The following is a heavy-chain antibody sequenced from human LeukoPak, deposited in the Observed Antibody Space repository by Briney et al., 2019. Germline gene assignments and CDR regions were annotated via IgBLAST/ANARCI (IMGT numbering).Heavy chain of an antibody. CDR1: GITFSSYS. CDR2: ISSSGSTK. D-gene: IGHD2/OR15-2a*01. Sequence: GGSLRLSCGASGITFSSYSMNWVRQAPGKGLEWVSCISSSGSTKYYADSVKGRFTISRDNARNSLYLQMNSLRAEDTAAYFCARGGLSIMGYWGQGTLVTVSS. J-gene: IGHJ4*02. CDR3: ARGGLSIMGY. V-gene: IGHV3-48*01.